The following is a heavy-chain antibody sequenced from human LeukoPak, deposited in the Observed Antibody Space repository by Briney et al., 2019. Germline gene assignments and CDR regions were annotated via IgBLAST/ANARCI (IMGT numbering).Heavy chain of an antibody. Sequence: PGGSLRLSXAAAELTFSNYGMHWVRQAPGKGLERVAVIRYDGSNKYYADFVKGRFTISRDNSKNTLYLQMNSLTAEDTAMYYCAKSSSSSCPQDWGQGTLVTVSS. CDR3: AKSSSSSCPQD. CDR2: IRYDGSNK. V-gene: IGHV3-30*02. CDR1: ELTFSNYG. J-gene: IGHJ1*01. D-gene: IGHD2-15*01.